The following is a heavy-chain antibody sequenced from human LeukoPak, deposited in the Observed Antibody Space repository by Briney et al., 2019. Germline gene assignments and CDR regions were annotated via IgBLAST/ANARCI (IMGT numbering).Heavy chain of an antibody. CDR3: ARERARSWTTFLDV. CDR1: GFTFSNAW. Sequence: GGSLRLSCAASGFTFSNAWMNWVRQAPGKGLEWVAFITTGGDTIYYADSVKGRFTISRDNAKNSLYLQMNSLRVEDTAVYYCARERARSWTTFLDVWGKGATVAVSS. CDR2: ITTGGDTI. D-gene: IGHD1-26*01. V-gene: IGHV3-48*01. J-gene: IGHJ6*04.